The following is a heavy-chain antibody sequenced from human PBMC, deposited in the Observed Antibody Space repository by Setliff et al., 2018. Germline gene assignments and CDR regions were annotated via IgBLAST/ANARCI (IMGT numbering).Heavy chain of an antibody. CDR2: ALQGGST. Sequence: KTSETLSLTCGVYGESISDSYWSWIRQPPGRALEWIGEALQGGSTNYNPSLRGRVIISLXXXKRQFALXINSVXAXDTGXYYCARGLVDERTAYPYAEYFQYWGDGTLVTVSS. D-gene: IGHD3-16*01. CDR1: GESISDSY. CDR3: ARGLVDERTAYPYAEYFQY. V-gene: IGHV4-34*01. J-gene: IGHJ4*01.